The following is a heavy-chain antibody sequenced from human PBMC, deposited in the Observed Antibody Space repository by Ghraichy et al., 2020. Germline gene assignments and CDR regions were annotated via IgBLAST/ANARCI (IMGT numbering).Heavy chain of an antibody. CDR2: IIPMFGPP. CDR1: GGTFSGYT. Sequence: SVKVSCKASGGTFSGYTISWVRQAPGQGLEWMGGIIPMFGPPNYAQKFQGRVTLTADESTNTAYMELSSLRSEDTALYFCASDRSSYSYDSGGGPFDIWGLGTMVTVSS. V-gene: IGHV1-69*13. D-gene: IGHD3-22*01. J-gene: IGHJ3*02. CDR3: ASDRSSYSYDSGGGPFDI.